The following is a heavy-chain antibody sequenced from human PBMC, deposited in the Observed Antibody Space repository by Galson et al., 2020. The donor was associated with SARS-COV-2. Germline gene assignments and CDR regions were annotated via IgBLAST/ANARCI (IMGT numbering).Heavy chain of an antibody. D-gene: IGHD3-10*01. CDR1: GFTFSDYY. V-gene: IGHV3-11*01. CDR3: ARDYYGSGSYYKALGGMDV. CDR2: ISSSGSTI. J-gene: IGHJ6*02. Sequence: GGSLRLSCAASGFTFSDYYMSWIRQAPGKGLEWVSYISSSGSTIYYADSVKGRFTISRDNAKNSLYLQMNSLRAEDTAVYYCARDYYGSGSYYKALGGMDVWGQGTTVTVSS.